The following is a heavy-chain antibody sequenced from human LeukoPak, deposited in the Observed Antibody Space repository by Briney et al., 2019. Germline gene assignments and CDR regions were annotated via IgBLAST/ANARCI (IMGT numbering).Heavy chain of an antibody. D-gene: IGHD5-18*01. CDR1: GFTFSSYA. V-gene: IGHV3-23*01. J-gene: IGHJ3*02. Sequence: GGSLRLSCAASGFTFSSYAMSWVRQAPGKGLEWVSAISGSGGSTYYADSVKGRFTISRDNSKNTLYLQMDSLRAEDTAVYYCAKGYSYGLDAFDIWGQGTMVTVSS. CDR2: ISGSGGST. CDR3: AKGYSYGLDAFDI.